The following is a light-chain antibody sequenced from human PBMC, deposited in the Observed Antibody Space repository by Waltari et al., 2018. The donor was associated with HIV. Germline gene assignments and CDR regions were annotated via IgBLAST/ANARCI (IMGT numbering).Light chain of an antibody. CDR3: AACDLSRSGFYV. CDR1: TSNIGTNY. Sequence: QSVLTQPSSASGTPGQRVTISCSGSTSNIGTNYVFWYQQLPGTAPKLLIFNNDRRPSGAPELLSAVKSGTSAAMAIRLLRTEDEADYFCAACDLSRSGFYVFGSGTKVTV. V-gene: IGLV1-47*02. CDR2: NND. J-gene: IGLJ1*01.